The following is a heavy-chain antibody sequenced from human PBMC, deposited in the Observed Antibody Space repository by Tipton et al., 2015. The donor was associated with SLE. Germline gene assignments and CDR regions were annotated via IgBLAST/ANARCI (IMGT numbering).Heavy chain of an antibody. V-gene: IGHV3-74*01. J-gene: IGHJ4*02. D-gene: IGHD3-3*01. CDR2: INSDGSNT. CDR1: GFTFSNYW. CDR3: ARDPWDFWSGYGVDY. Sequence: VQLVQSGGGLVQSGRSLRLSCASSGFTFSNYWMHWVRQAPGKGLVWVSRINSDGSNTNYADSVKGRFTIFRDNAKNTLYLQMNSLRAEDTAVYYCARDPWDFWSGYGVDYWGQGTLVTVSS.